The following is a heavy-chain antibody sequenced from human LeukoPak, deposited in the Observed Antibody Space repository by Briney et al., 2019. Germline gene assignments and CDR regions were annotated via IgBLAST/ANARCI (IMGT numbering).Heavy chain of an antibody. V-gene: IGHV3-23*01. J-gene: IGHJ4*02. Sequence: PGGSLRLSCAASGFTFSSYAMSWVRQAPGKGLEWVSAISGSGGSTYYADSVKGRFTISRDNSKNTLYLQMNSLSAEDTAVYYCAKARGYSGYERFFDSWGQGTLVTVSS. CDR1: GFTFSSYA. CDR2: ISGSGGST. D-gene: IGHD5-12*01. CDR3: AKARGYSGYERFFDS.